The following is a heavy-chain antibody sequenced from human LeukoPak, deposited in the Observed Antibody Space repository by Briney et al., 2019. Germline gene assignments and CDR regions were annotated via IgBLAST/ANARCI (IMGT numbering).Heavy chain of an antibody. Sequence: HSGGSLRLSCAASGFTFSSCAMSWVRQAPGKGLEWVSVIYSGGSTYYADSVKGRFTISRDNSKNTLYLQMNFLRAEDTAVYYCARDSIAVIGRYYYGMDVWGQGTTVTVSS. J-gene: IGHJ6*02. CDR1: GFTFSSCA. D-gene: IGHD6-19*01. CDR2: IYSGGST. CDR3: ARDSIAVIGRYYYGMDV. V-gene: IGHV3-53*01.